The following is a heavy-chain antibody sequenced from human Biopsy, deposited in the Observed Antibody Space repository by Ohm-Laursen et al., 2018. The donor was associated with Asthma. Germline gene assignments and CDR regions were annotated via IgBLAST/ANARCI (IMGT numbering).Heavy chain of an antibody. V-gene: IGHV3-7*01. Sequence: SLRLSCAASGFTFGNFWMSWGRQTPGKGLEWVATITGDGSQKFYVDSVTGRFTISRDNSKNSLYLQMNSLRAEDTAVYLCARFVQAEEEVFWDQGTRVTVSP. D-gene: IGHD3-10*02. J-gene: IGHJ4*02. CDR2: ITGDGSQK. CDR3: ARFVQAEEEVF. CDR1: GFTFGNFW.